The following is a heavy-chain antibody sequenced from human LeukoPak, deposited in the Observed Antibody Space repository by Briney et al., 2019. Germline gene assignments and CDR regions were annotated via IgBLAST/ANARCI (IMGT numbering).Heavy chain of an antibody. CDR1: GDSISSSNW. V-gene: IGHV4-4*02. J-gene: IGHJ4*02. Sequence: PSETLSLTCAVSGDSISSSNWWSWVRQPPGKGLEWIGEIYHSGNTNYNPSLKSRVTISVDTSKNQFSLKLSSVTAADTAVYYCARLDPLGLQIWAGGLDYWGQGTLVTVSS. CDR2: IYHSGNT. CDR3: ARLDPLGLQIWAGGLDY. D-gene: IGHD5-18*01.